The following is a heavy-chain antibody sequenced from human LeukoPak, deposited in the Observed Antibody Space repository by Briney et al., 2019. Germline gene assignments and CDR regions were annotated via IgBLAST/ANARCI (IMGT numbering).Heavy chain of an antibody. J-gene: IGHJ3*02. CDR2: INWNGGST. V-gene: IGHV3-20*04. Sequence: PGGSLRLSCAASGFTFDDYGMSWVRQAPGKGLEWVSGINWNGGSTGYADSVKGRFTISRDNAKNSLYLQMNSLRAEDTAVYYCARGGPLIVVGPAVHRNDAFDIWGQGTMVTVSS. D-gene: IGHD2-2*01. CDR3: ARGGPLIVVGPAVHRNDAFDI. CDR1: GFTFDDYG.